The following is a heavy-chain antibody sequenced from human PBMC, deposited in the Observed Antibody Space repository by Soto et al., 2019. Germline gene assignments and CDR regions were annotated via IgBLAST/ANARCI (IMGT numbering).Heavy chain of an antibody. CDR2: IYYSGST. CDR3: ATLWFGEADY. V-gene: IGHV4-39*01. D-gene: IGHD3-10*01. CDR1: GGSISRSSYY. J-gene: IGHJ4*02. Sequence: QLQLQESGPGLVKPSETLSLTCTVSGGSISRSSYYWGWIRQPPGKGLEWIGSIYYSGSTQYNPSLTRRVTRSVDTSKNQFSLKLSSVTAADTAVYYCATLWFGEADYWGQGTLVTVSS.